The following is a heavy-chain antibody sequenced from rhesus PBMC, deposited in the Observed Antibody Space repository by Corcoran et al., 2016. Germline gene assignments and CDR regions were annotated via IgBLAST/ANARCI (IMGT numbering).Heavy chain of an antibody. V-gene: IGHV3-54*02. Sequence: EVQLVESGGGLVQPGGSLRLSCAASGFTFSTYGLHWVRPAPGKGLECVTFISDNGDKKYYADSVKDRFTISRENSKNMLYRQMNNLKLEDTAVYYCPTWRIIDYWGQGVLVTVSS. CDR1: GFTFSTYG. J-gene: IGHJ4*01. CDR2: ISDNGDKK. CDR3: PTWRIIDY. D-gene: IGHD2-15*01.